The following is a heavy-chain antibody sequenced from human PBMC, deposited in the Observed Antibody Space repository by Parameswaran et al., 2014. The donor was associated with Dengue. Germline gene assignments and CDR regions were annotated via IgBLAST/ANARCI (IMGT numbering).Heavy chain of an antibody. Sequence: WVRQAPGQGLEWMGWISAYNGNTNYAQKLQGRVTMTTDTSTSTAYMELRSLRSDDTAVYYCARFAIRGFDYWGQGTLVTVSS. V-gene: IGHV1-18*01. CDR3: ARFAIRGFDY. CDR2: ISAYNGNT. J-gene: IGHJ4*02. D-gene: IGHD1-26*01.